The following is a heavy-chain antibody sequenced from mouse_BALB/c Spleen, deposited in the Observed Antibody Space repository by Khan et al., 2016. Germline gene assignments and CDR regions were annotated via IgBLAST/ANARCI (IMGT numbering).Heavy chain of an antibody. CDR3: ARSGDGYYDY. J-gene: IGHJ2*01. D-gene: IGHD2-3*01. V-gene: IGHV1-54*01. CDR1: GYAFTNYL. Sequence: QVQLKQSGAELVRPGTSVKVSCKASGYAFTNYLIEWVKQRPGQGLEWIGVINPGSGGTNYNEKFKGKATLTADKSSSTAYMQLSSLTSDDSAVYFGARSGDGYYDYWGQGTTLTVSS. CDR2: INPGSGGT.